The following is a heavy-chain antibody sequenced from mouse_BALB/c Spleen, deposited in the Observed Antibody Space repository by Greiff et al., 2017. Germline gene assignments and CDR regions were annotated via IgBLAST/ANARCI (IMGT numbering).Heavy chain of an antibody. V-gene: IGHV1-7*01. CDR3: ARGRYGNYSAY. J-gene: IGHJ3*01. CDR1: GYTFTSYW. CDR2: INPSTGYT. D-gene: IGHD2-10*02. Sequence: QVQLQQSGAELAKPGASVKMSCKASGYTFTSYWMHWVKQRPGQGLEWIGYINPSTGYTEYNQKFKDKATLTADKSSSTAYMQLSSLTSEDSAVYYCARGRYGNYSAYWGQGTLVTVSA.